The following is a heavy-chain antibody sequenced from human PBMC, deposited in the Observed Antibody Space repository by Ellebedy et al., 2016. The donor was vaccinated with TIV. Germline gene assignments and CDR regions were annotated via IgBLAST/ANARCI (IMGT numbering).Heavy chain of an antibody. J-gene: IGHJ6*02. CDR3: ARDRRRIVRFLEWFGDRYYGMDV. Sequence: AASVKVSCKASGYTFPSYGISWVRQAPGQGLEWMGWISAYHGNTNYAQKLQGRVTVTTDTSTSTAYMELRSLRSDDTAVYYCARDRRRIVRFLEWFGDRYYGMDVWGQGTTVTVSS. CDR1: GYTFPSYG. CDR2: ISAYHGNT. V-gene: IGHV1-18*01. D-gene: IGHD3-3*01.